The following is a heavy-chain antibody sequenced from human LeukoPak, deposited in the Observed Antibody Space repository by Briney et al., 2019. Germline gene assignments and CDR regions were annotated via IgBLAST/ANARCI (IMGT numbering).Heavy chain of an antibody. D-gene: IGHD2-8*01. Sequence: PSETLSLTCIVSGGAISSYYWSWIRQPPGKRLEWIGYIYYSGNTNYNPSLKSRVTISIDTAKNQFSLKLSSGTAADTAVYYCARVGNGHFDYWGQGTLVTVSS. CDR3: ARVGNGHFDY. CDR2: IYYSGNT. CDR1: GGAISSYY. V-gene: IGHV4-59*01. J-gene: IGHJ4*02.